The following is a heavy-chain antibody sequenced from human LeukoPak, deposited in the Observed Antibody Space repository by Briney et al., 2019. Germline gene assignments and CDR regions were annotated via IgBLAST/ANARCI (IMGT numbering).Heavy chain of an antibody. Sequence: PGGSLRLSCAASGFIVSTKYMSWVRQAPGKGLEWVSVIYTDGGTYYADSVRGRFTISRDNSKNTHYLQMNSLRAEDTAVYYCASDQYSSSWYSSWGQGTLVTVSS. CDR2: IYTDGGT. CDR3: ASDQYSSSWYSS. D-gene: IGHD6-13*01. CDR1: GFIVSTKY. V-gene: IGHV3-53*01. J-gene: IGHJ5*02.